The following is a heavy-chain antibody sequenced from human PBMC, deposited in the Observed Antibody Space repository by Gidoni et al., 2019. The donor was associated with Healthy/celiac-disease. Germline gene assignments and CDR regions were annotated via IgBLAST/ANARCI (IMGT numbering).Heavy chain of an antibody. CDR3: ASARSGIAAAGTMDV. J-gene: IGHJ6*04. V-gene: IGHV1-69*06. D-gene: IGHD6-13*01. CDR1: GGTFSSYA. CDR2: IIPIFGTA. Sequence: QVQLVQSGAEVKKPGSSVKVSCKASGGTFSSYAIIWVLQAPGQGLEWMGGIIPIFGTANYAQKFQGRVTITADKSTSTAYMELSSLRSEDTAVYYCASARSGIAAAGTMDVWGKGTTVTVSS.